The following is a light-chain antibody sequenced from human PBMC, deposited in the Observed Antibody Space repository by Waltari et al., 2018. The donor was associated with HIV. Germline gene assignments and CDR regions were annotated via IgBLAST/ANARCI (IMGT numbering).Light chain of an antibody. CDR1: SSDVGGYNY. J-gene: IGLJ2*01. Sequence: QSALTQPASVSGSPGQLITISCTGTSSDVGGYNYVSWYRQHPGKAPKLIIYDVSNRPSGVSNRFSGSKSGNTASLTISGLQAEDEADYYCSSYTSSSTLVVFGGGTKLTVL. CDR2: DVS. CDR3: SSYTSSSTLVV. V-gene: IGLV2-14*03.